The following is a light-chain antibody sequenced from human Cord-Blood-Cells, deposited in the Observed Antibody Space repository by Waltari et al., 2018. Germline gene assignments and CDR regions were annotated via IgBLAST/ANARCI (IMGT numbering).Light chain of an antibody. CDR1: SSDVGGYHY. CDR3: SSYTSSSTLV. V-gene: IGLV2-14*03. J-gene: IGLJ2*01. CDR2: DVS. Sequence: QSALTPPASVSGSPGQSTTLSCTGTSSDVGGYHYVSWYQHHPAKAPKLIIYDVSNRPSGVSNRFSGSKSGNTASLTISGLQAEDEADYYCSSYTSSSTLVFGGGTKLTVL.